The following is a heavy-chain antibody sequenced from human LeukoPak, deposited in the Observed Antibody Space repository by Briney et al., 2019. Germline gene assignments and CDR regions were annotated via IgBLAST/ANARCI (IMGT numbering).Heavy chain of an antibody. J-gene: IGHJ4*02. D-gene: IGHD1-26*01. CDR2: INSDGSST. CDR1: GFTFRSYW. CDR3: ARGAGSPDY. Sequence: GGSLRLSCAASGFTFRSYWMDWVRQAPGKGLMWVSRINSDGSSTSYADSVKGRFTISTDNAKNTVYLQMNSLRAEDTAVYYWARGAGSPDYWGQGTLVTVSS. V-gene: IGHV3-74*01.